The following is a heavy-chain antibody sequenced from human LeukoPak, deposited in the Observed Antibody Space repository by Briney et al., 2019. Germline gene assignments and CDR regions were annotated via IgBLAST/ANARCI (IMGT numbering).Heavy chain of an antibody. CDR1: GYTFTGYF. J-gene: IGHJ4*02. Sequence: ASVRVSCKASGYTFTGYFMHWMRQAPGQGLEWMGRLNPNSGVTNYAQKFQGRVTMTRDTSISTAYMELSRLRSDDTAVYYCARVLSCGGDCWKLDYWGQGTLVTVSP. D-gene: IGHD2-21*02. CDR2: LNPNSGVT. V-gene: IGHV1-2*06. CDR3: ARVLSCGGDCWKLDY.